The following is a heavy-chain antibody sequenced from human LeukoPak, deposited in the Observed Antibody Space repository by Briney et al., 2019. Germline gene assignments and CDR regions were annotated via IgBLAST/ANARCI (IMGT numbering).Heavy chain of an antibody. J-gene: IGHJ4*02. CDR1: GFTFSSYS. CDR3: ARGPNYYDSSGYYRGICY. Sequence: PGGSLRLSCAASGFTFSSYSMNWVRQAPGKGLEWVSSISSSSSYIYYADSVKGRFTISRDNAKNSLYLQMNSLRAEDTAVYYCARGPNYYDSSGYYRGICYWGQGTLVTVSS. D-gene: IGHD3-22*01. CDR2: ISSSSSYI. V-gene: IGHV3-21*01.